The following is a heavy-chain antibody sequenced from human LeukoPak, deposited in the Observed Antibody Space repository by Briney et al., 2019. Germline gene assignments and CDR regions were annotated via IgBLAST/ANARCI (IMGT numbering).Heavy chain of an antibody. CDR3: VRAHHIVVVVAALDY. CDR2: ISYDGSNK. Sequence: PGRSLRLSCAASGFTFSSYAMHWVRQAPGKGPEWVAVISYDGSNKYYADSVKGRFTISRDNSKNTLYLQMDSLRAEDTAVYYCVRAHHIVVVVAALDYWGQGTLVTVSS. V-gene: IGHV3-30*04. CDR1: GFTFSSYA. D-gene: IGHD2-15*01. J-gene: IGHJ4*02.